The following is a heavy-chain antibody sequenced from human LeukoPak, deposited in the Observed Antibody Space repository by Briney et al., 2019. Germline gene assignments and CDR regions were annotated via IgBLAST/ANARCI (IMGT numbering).Heavy chain of an antibody. D-gene: IGHD4-23*01. V-gene: IGHV4-34*01. CDR2: INHSGST. J-gene: IGHJ2*01. CDR3: AREGGDYGGNSQFWYFDL. CDR1: GGSFSGYY. Sequence: SETLSLTCAVYGGSFSGYYWSWIRQPPGRGLEWIGEINHSGSTNYNPSLKSRVTISVDTSKNQFSLKLSSVTAADTAVYYCAREGGDYGGNSQFWYFDLWGRGTLVTVSS.